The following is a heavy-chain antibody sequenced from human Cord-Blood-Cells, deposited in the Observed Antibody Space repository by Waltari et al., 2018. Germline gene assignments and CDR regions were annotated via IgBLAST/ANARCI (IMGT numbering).Heavy chain of an antibody. V-gene: IGHV1-3*01. J-gene: IGHJ6*02. CDR1: GYTFTSYA. Sequence: QVQLVQSGAEVKKPGASVKVSCKASGYTFTSYAMHWVRQAPGQRLEWMGWINAGNGNTKYSQKFQGRVTITRDTSESTAYMELSSLRSEDTAVYYCAFTSRIVGATGYYYYGMDVWGQGTTVTVSS. CDR2: INAGNGNT. CDR3: AFTSRIVGATGYYYYGMDV. D-gene: IGHD1-26*01.